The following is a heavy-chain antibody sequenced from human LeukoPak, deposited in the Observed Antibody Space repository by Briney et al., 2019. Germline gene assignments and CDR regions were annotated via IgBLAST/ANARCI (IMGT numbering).Heavy chain of an antibody. Sequence: GGSLRLSCAASGFTFSRYSMNWVRQAPGEGLEWVSSISISSNYIYYADSLKGRFTISRDNAKNSLYLQMNSLRAEDTAVYYCARGTLGEIDYWGQGTLVTVSS. CDR2: ISISSNYI. J-gene: IGHJ4*02. CDR1: GFTFSRYS. V-gene: IGHV3-21*01. CDR3: ARGTLGEIDY. D-gene: IGHD3-10*01.